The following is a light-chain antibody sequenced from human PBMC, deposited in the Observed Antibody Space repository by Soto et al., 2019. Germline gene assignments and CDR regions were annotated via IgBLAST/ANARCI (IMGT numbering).Light chain of an antibody. Sequence: QSALAQPASVSGSPGQSITISCTGTSSDVGAYNHVSWYQHQPGKAPKLMIYEVSNRPSGVSNRFSGSKSGNTASLTISGLQAEDDADYYCSAYTTSSTYVFGTGTKVTVL. V-gene: IGLV2-14*01. CDR3: SAYTTSSTYV. J-gene: IGLJ1*01. CDR2: EVS. CDR1: SSDVGAYNH.